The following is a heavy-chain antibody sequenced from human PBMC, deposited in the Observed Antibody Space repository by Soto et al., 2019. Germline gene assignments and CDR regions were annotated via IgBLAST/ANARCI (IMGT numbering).Heavy chain of an antibody. D-gene: IGHD2-15*01. J-gene: IGHJ3*01. CDR3: AARHCGGGSCYSHEEAFEA. CDR2: IAVGSGKT. Sequence: SVKVSCKASGFPFKSSTVQWVRQARGQGLEWIGWIAVGSGKTKYAHLIQDRVAITRDLSTSTAYLELSSLGSEDTAVYYCAARHCGGGSCYSHEEAFEAWGQGTVVTASS. CDR1: GFPFKSST. V-gene: IGHV1-58*01.